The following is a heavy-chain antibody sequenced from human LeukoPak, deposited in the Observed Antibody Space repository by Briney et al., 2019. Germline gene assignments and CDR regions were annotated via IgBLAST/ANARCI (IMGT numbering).Heavy chain of an antibody. V-gene: IGHV4-61*02. Sequence: SETLSLTCTVSGGSISSGSYYWSWIRQPAGKGLEWIGRIYTSGSTNYNPSLKSRVTISVDTSKNQFSLKLSSVTAADTAVYYCARDGVGGFWSGYGRTPDAFDIWGQGTMVTVSS. D-gene: IGHD3-3*01. CDR3: ARDGVGGFWSGYGRTPDAFDI. CDR2: IYTSGST. CDR1: GGSISSGSYY. J-gene: IGHJ3*02.